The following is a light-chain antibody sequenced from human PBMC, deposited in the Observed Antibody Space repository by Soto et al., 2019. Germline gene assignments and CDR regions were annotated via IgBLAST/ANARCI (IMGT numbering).Light chain of an antibody. CDR3: SSYVATNNYV. CDR1: SSDVGAYNY. Sequence: QSALTQPPSASGSPGQSVTISCTGTSSDVGAYNYVSWYQQHPGKAPKVMIYEVSKRPSGVPDRFSDSKSGNTASLTVSGLQAEDEADYYCSSYVATNNYVFGTGTKLTVL. J-gene: IGLJ1*01. V-gene: IGLV2-8*01. CDR2: EVS.